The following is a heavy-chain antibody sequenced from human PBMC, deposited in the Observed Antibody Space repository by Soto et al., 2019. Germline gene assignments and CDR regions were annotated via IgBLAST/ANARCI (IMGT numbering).Heavy chain of an antibody. D-gene: IGHD2-2*01. CDR3: ARGPRCINTSCSNDYYHFGLDV. J-gene: IGHJ6*02. Sequence: QVQLQQWGAGLLKPLETLSLTCAVKGGSFSGYYWSWVRQPPGKGLEWIGEINHSDRTNLNPSLTSRLSTSVDTSKNYFTLTLTSVTAADTAVYYCARGPRCINTSCSNDYYHFGLDVWGQGTTVTVSS. V-gene: IGHV4-34*02. CDR2: INHSDRT. CDR1: GGSFSGYY.